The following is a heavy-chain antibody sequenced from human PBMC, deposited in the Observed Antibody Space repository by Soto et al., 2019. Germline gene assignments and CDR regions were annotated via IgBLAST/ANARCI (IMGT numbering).Heavy chain of an antibody. CDR2: IWDDGSNK. V-gene: IGHV3-33*01. D-gene: IGHD3-22*01. CDR1: GFTFSSYG. Sequence: QVQLVESGGGVVQPGRSLRLSCAASGFTFSSYGMHWVRQAPGKGLEWVAVIWDDGSNKYYADSVKGRFTISRDNSKNTLYLQMNSLRAEDTAVYYCARDDYYDSSGPLLDYWGQGTLVTVSS. J-gene: IGHJ4*02. CDR3: ARDDYYDSSGPLLDY.